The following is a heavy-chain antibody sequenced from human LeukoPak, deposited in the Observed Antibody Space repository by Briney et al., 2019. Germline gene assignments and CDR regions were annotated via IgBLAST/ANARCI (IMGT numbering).Heavy chain of an antibody. D-gene: IGHD3-9*01. CDR1: GGTFSSYA. CDR3: ARDNGVLRYFDWFQNWFDP. V-gene: IGHV1-69*13. CDR2: IIPIFGTA. Sequence: SVKVSCKASGGTFSSYAISWVRQAPGQGLEWMGGIIPIFGTANYAQKFQGRVTITAGESTSTAYTELSSLRSEDTAVYYCARDNGVLRYFDWFQNWFDPWGQGTLVTVSS. J-gene: IGHJ5*02.